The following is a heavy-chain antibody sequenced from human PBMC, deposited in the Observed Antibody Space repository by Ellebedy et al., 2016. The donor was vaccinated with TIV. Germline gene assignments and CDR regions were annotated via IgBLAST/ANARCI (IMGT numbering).Heavy chain of an antibody. CDR3: ARFAGEQFDRAWFDP. V-gene: IGHV5-51*01. D-gene: IGHD3-16*01. J-gene: IGHJ5*02. Sequence: PGGSLRLSCKGSGYDFPGYWIGWVRQMPGKGLEWMGIFFPLNSAVSYSPSFQGQVTISADKSISTAYLEWRSLKASDTAMYYCARFAGEQFDRAWFDPWGQGTQVTVSS. CDR2: FFPLNSAV. CDR1: GYDFPGYW.